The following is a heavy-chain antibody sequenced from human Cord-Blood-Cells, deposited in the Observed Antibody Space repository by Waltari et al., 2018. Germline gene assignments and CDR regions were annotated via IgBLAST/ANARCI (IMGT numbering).Heavy chain of an antibody. CDR2: IGTAGDT. CDR3: ARRSGDAFDI. CDR1: GFTFSGYD. D-gene: IGHD3-3*01. V-gene: IGHV3-13*01. Sequence: EVQLVESGGGLVQPGGSLRLSCAASGFTFSGYDMNWVRQATGKGLEWVSAIGTAGDTYYPGSVKGRFTIARENAKNSLYLQMNSLRAGDTAVYYCARRSGDAFDIWGQGTMVTVSS. J-gene: IGHJ3*02.